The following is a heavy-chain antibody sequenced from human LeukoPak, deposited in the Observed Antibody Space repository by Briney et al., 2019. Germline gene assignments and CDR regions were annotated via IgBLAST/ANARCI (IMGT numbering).Heavy chain of an antibody. V-gene: IGHV4-38-2*01. J-gene: IGHJ5*02. Sequence: PSETLSLTCAVSDYSISSGYYWGWIRQPPGKGLEWIASINHSGNTFYNPSLKSRVTISVDTSKNQFSLKLSSVTAADTAVYYCARHRYDFWSGYYYNWFDPWGQGTLVTVSS. CDR3: ARHRYDFWSGYYYNWFDP. D-gene: IGHD3-3*01. CDR2: INHSGNT. CDR1: DYSISSGYY.